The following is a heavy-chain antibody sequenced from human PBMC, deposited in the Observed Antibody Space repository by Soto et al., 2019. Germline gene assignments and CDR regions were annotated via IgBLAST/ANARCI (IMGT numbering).Heavy chain of an antibody. Sequence: SVKVSCKASGGTFSSYAISWVRQAPGQGLEWMGGIIPIFGTANYAQKFQGRVTITADESTSTAYMELSSLRSEDTAVYYCARVYDMGPSHYGMHVWGPGTTVTVSS. CDR3: ARVYDMGPSHYGMHV. V-gene: IGHV1-69*13. CDR2: IIPIFGTA. J-gene: IGHJ6*02. CDR1: GGTFSSYA. D-gene: IGHD3-22*01.